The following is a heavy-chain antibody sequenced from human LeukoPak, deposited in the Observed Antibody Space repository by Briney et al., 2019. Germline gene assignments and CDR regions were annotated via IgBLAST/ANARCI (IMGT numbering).Heavy chain of an antibody. J-gene: IGHJ6*02. Sequence: GGSLRLSCAASGFTFSSYAMHWVRQAPGKGLEYVSAISSNGGSTYYANSVKGRFTISRDNSKNTLYLQMRSLRAEDMAVYYCARVGYTSYYYYGMDVWGQGTTVTVSS. D-gene: IGHD6-13*01. CDR3: ARVGYTSYYYYGMDV. V-gene: IGHV3-64*01. CDR2: ISSNGGST. CDR1: GFTFSSYA.